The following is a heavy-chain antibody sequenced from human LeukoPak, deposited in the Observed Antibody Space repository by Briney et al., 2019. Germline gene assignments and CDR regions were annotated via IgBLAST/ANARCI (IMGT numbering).Heavy chain of an antibody. J-gene: IGHJ4*02. Sequence: RASVTVSCKASGYTFTGYHMHWVRQAPGQGLEWMGLINPNSGDTNYAQKFQGRVTMTRDTSISTAYMELSRLRSDDTAVYYCARDYCSSTSCLFDYWGQGTLVTVSS. CDR2: INPNSGDT. CDR3: ARDYCSSTSCLFDY. D-gene: IGHD2-2*01. CDR1: GYTFTGYH. V-gene: IGHV1-2*06.